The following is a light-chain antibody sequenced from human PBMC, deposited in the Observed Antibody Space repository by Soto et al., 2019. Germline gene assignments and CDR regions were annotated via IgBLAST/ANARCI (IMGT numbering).Light chain of an antibody. J-gene: IGKJ5*01. CDR3: QQYGSSIT. CDR2: GAS. Sequence: EIVLTQSPGNLSLSPGERATLSCRASQSVSSSYLAWYQQKPGQAPRLLIYGASSRATGIPDRFSGSGSGTDFPLTISRLEPEDFAVYYCQQYGSSITFGQGTRLESK. V-gene: IGKV3-20*01. CDR1: QSVSSSY.